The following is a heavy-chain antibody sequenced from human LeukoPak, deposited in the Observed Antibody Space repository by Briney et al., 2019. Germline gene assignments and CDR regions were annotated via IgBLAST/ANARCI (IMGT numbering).Heavy chain of an antibody. Sequence: GGSLRLSCAASGFTFSSYAMSWVHQAPGKGLEWVSATSGSGGSTYYADSVKGRFTISRDNSKNTLYLQMNSLRAEDTAVYYCAKVGVKLAWVVPAAIRFDYWGQGTLVTVSS. CDR3: AKVGVKLAWVVPAAIRFDY. J-gene: IGHJ4*02. D-gene: IGHD2-2*01. CDR2: TSGSGGST. V-gene: IGHV3-23*01. CDR1: GFTFSSYA.